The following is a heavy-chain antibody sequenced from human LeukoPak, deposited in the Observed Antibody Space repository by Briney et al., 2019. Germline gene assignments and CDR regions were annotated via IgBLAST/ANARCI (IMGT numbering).Heavy chain of an antibody. CDR2: ISSSSSYI. CDR3: ARVGVVPAAIPDGFDI. J-gene: IGHJ3*02. Sequence: GGSLRLSCAASGFTFSNYGMNWVRQAPGKGLEWVSYISSSSSYIYYADSVKGRFTISRDNSKNTLYLQMNSLTAEDTAVYYCARVGVVPAAIPDGFDIWGQGTMVTVSS. D-gene: IGHD2-2*01. CDR1: GFTFSNYG. V-gene: IGHV3-21*04.